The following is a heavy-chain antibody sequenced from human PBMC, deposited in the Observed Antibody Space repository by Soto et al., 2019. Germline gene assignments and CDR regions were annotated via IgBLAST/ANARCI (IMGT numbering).Heavy chain of an antibody. CDR1: GGTFNTYT. D-gene: IGHD1-26*01. Sequence: ASVKVSCKASGGTFNTYTFSWVRQAPGQGLEWMGSIIPIFGTTHYAQSFQGRLSITADQSSTTTYMELRSLTSHDTALYYCARIPRYSFPTSDPLDNWGQGTLVTVSS. CDR2: IIPIFGTT. J-gene: IGHJ1*01. CDR3: ARIPRYSFPTSDPLDN. V-gene: IGHV1-69*13.